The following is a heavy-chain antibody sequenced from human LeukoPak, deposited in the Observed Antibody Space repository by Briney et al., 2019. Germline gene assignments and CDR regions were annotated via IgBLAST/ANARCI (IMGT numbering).Heavy chain of an antibody. CDR1: GGSISSGGYY. D-gene: IGHD6-19*01. V-gene: IGHV4-30-2*01. J-gene: IGHJ4*02. Sequence: PSETLSLTCTVSGGSISSGGYYWSWIRQPPGKGLEWIGYIYHSGSTYYNPSLKSRVTISVDRSKNQFSLKLSSVTAADTAVYYCARVYSSGWPDFDYWGQGTLVTVS. CDR3: ARVYSSGWPDFDY. CDR2: IYHSGST.